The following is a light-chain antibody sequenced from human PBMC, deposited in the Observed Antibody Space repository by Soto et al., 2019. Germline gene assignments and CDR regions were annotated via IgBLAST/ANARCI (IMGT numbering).Light chain of an antibody. CDR1: QSMSSSY. Sequence: EIVLTQSPATLSLSPGESATLSCRASQSMSSSYLAWYQQKPGQAPRLVIYGASSRATGIPDRFSGSGSGTEFTLTITRLEPEDFAVYYCQLYGGSHMFSFGQGTKLEIK. CDR3: QLYGGSHMFS. CDR2: GAS. J-gene: IGKJ2*01. V-gene: IGKV3-20*01.